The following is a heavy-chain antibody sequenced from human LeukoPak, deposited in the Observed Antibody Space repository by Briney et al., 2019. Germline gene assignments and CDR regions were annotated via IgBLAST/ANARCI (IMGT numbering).Heavy chain of an antibody. CDR3: AREGSYCSRTSCFDY. V-gene: IGHV1-18*01. Sequence: ASVKVSCKASRYTFTSYGISWVRQAPGQGLEWMGWISAYNGNTNYAQKFQGRVTMTRDTSTSTVYMELSSLRSEDTAVYYCAREGSYCSRTSCFDYWGQGTLVTVSS. J-gene: IGHJ4*02. CDR2: ISAYNGNT. D-gene: IGHD2-2*01. CDR1: RYTFTSYG.